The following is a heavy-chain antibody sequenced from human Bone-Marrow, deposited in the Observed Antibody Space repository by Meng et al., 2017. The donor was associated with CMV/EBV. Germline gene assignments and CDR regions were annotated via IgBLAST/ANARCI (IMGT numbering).Heavy chain of an antibody. D-gene: IGHD2/OR15-2a*01. Sequence: SVKVSCKASGDTFSLYTITWVRQAPGQGLEWVGRIIPIVGIANYAQRFQGRLMITADKSTRTAYMELSSLTCEDTAVYYCASINIVGRTWYGVGDAFDIWGQGTMVTV. V-gene: IGHV1-69*02. CDR3: ASINIVGRTWYGVGDAFDI. J-gene: IGHJ3*02. CDR2: IIPIVGIA. CDR1: GDTFSLYT.